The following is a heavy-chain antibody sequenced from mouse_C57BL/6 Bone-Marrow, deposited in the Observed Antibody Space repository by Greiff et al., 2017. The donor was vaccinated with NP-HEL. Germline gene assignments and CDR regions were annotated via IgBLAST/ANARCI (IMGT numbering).Heavy chain of an antibody. CDR1: GFTFSDYG. V-gene: IGHV5-17*01. Sequence: EVKVVESGGGLVKPGGSLKLSCAASGFTFSDYGMHWVRQAPEKGLEWVAYISSGSSTIYYADTVKGRFTISRDNAKNTLFLQMTSLRSEDTAMYYCARPGLGLVAYWGQGTLVTVSA. CDR3: ARPGLGLVAY. J-gene: IGHJ3*01. CDR2: ISSGSSTI. D-gene: IGHD4-1*01.